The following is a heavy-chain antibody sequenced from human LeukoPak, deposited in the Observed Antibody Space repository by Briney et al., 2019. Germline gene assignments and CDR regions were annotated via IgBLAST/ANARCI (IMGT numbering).Heavy chain of an antibody. D-gene: IGHD2-2*01. CDR1: GYTFTSYY. J-gene: IGHJ4*02. Sequence: ASVKVSCKASGYTFTSYYMHWVRQAPGQGLEWMGIINPSGGSTTYAQKFQGRVTLTRDTSISTAYMELSRLRSDDTAVYYCARAGISYDIVVVPALINLDYWGQGTLVTVSS. CDR2: INPSGGST. CDR3: ARAGISYDIVVVPALINLDY. V-gene: IGHV1-46*01.